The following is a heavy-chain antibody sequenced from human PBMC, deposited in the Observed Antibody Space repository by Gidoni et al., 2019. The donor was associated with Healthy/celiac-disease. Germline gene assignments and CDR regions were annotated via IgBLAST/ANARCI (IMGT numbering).Heavy chain of an antibody. CDR3: AKDGGSGGSWVGGDGMDV. D-gene: IGHD3-10*01. CDR1: GFTFDDYA. J-gene: IGHJ6*02. CDR2: ISWNSGSI. Sequence: EVQLVESGGGLVQPGRSLRLSCAASGFTFDDYAMHWVRQAPGKGLEWVSGISWNSGSIGYADSVKGRFTISRDNAKNSLYLQMNSLRAEDMALYYCAKDGGSGGSWVGGDGMDVWGQGTTVTVSS. V-gene: IGHV3-9*03.